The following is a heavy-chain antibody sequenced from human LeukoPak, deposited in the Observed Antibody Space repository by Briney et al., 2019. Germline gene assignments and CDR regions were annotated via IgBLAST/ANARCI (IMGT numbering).Heavy chain of an antibody. D-gene: IGHD6-25*01. CDR3: ATSRGYTEY. CDR1: GFTFSNYC. Sequence: GGSLRLSCAASGFTFSNYCMTWVRQAPGKGLEWVSAISGGDVHTYYADSVKGRVTISRDNSRSTLYLQMNSLRPEDTAVYYCATSRGYTEYWDQGTLVTVSS. CDR2: ISGGDVHT. V-gene: IGHV3-23*01. J-gene: IGHJ1*01.